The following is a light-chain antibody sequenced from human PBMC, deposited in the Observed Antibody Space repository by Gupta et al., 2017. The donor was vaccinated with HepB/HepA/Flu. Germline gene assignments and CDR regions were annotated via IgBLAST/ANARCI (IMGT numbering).Light chain of an antibody. CDR3: QAADSSGTYV. CDR2: KDS. V-gene: IGLV3-25*03. Sequence: SYELTQPPSVSVSPGQTARITCSGDALPKQYAYWYQQKPGQAPGLVLYKDSERPSGIPERCSGSSSGTTVTLTSSGVQEEDEADYYCQAADSSGTYVFGTGTKVTVL. J-gene: IGLJ1*01. CDR1: ALPKQY.